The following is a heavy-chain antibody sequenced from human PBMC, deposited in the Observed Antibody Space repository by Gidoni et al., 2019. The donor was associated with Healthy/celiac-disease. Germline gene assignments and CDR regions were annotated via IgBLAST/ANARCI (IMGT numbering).Heavy chain of an antibody. J-gene: IGHJ6*02. CDR2: ISSSSSYI. V-gene: IGHV3-21*01. D-gene: IGHD3-3*01. CDR1: GFTFSSYS. Sequence: EVQLVESGGGLVKPGGSLRLSCAASGFTFSSYSMNWVRQAPGKGLEWVSSISSSSSYIYYADSVKGRFTISRDNAKNSLYLQMNSLRAEDTAVYYCARDYDFWSGYPKLYYYGMDVWGQGTTVTVSS. CDR3: ARDYDFWSGYPKLYYYGMDV.